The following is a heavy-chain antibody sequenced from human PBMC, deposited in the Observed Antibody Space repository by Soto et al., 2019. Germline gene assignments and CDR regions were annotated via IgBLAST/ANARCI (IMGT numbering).Heavy chain of an antibody. J-gene: IGHJ6*02. CDR1: GGSISSYY. V-gene: IGHV4-4*07. CDR2: IYTSGST. CDR3: ARELFFNDFWSGYSAYYYYYYGMDV. Sequence: SETLSLTCTVSGGSISSYYWILIRQPAGKGLEWIGRIYTSGSTNYNPSLKSRVTMSVDTSKNQFSLKLSSVTAADTAVYYCARELFFNDFWSGYSAYYYYYYGMDVWGQGTTVTVSS. D-gene: IGHD3-3*01.